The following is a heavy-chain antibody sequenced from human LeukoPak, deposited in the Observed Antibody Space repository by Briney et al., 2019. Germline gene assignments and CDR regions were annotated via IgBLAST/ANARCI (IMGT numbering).Heavy chain of an antibody. CDR1: GGSISSYY. CDR2: IYSIGST. Sequence: SETLSLTCTVSGGSISSYYWSWIRQPAGKGLEWIGRIYSIGSTNYSPSLKSRVTMSVDTSKNQFSLKLYSVTAADTAMYYCARDNLGSSSDYWGQGTLVTVSS. D-gene: IGHD6-6*01. V-gene: IGHV4-4*07. J-gene: IGHJ4*02. CDR3: ARDNLGSSSDY.